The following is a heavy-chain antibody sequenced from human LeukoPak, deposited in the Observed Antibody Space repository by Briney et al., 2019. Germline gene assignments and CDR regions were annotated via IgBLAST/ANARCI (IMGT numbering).Heavy chain of an antibody. CDR3: ARGFRDGYNFADY. Sequence: SETLSLTCAIYGVSFSGSYWSWIRQPPGKGLEWLGEVNYRGNTNYHPSLESRVTISVDTPKNQFSLNLSSVTAADTAVYYCARGFRDGYNFADYWGRGTLVTVSS. V-gene: IGHV4-34*01. CDR1: GVSFSGSY. J-gene: IGHJ4*02. D-gene: IGHD5-24*01. CDR2: VNYRGNT.